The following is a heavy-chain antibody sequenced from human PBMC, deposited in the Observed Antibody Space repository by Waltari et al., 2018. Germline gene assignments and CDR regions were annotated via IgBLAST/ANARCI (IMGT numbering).Heavy chain of an antibody. J-gene: IGHJ4*02. D-gene: IGHD6-19*01. CDR1: GFTFVVFS. CDR2: ISASRAAI. CDR3: ATEPAPGAGINY. Sequence: EVQLVESGGGFVQPGGSLRLSCLGPGFTFVVFSMHWIRQAPGKGLEWVAYISASRAAIYYAESVKGRFTISRDNAKNSLFLQMTNLGVEDTAVYYCATEPAPGAGINYWGQGILVTVSS. V-gene: IGHV3-48*01.